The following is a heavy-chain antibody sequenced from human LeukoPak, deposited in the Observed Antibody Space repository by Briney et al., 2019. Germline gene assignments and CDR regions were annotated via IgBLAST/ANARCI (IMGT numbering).Heavy chain of an antibody. CDR2: ISGKDGTT. Sequence: GGSLRLSCAASGFTIFNYGMSWVRQAPGKGLECVSAISGKDGTTYYVDSVKGRFTISRDNSKNTLYLQMNSLRAADTAVYYCAKGVVGRHQGYWGQGTLVTVSS. CDR1: GFTIFNYG. D-gene: IGHD1-26*01. J-gene: IGHJ4*02. V-gene: IGHV3-23*01. CDR3: AKGVVGRHQGY.